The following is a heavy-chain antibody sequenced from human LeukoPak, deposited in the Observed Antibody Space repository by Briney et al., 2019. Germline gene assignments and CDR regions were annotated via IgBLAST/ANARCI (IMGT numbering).Heavy chain of an antibody. D-gene: IGHD5-24*01. V-gene: IGHV3-7*05. CDR1: GFTFSSYW. Sequence: GGSLRLSCAASGFTFSSYWMSWVRQAPGKGLEWVANIKQDGSEKYYVDSVKGRFTISRDNAKNLVYVQMNSPRAEDTAVYYCATLGNYNFDYWGQGTLVTVSS. CDR2: IKQDGSEK. CDR3: ATLGNYNFDY. J-gene: IGHJ4*02.